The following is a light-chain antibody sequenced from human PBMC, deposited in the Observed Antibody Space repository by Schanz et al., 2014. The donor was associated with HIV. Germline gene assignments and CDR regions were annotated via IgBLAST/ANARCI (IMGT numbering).Light chain of an antibody. CDR2: GAS. CDR1: QTVSNN. J-gene: IGKJ5*01. CDR3: QQYLSSPPT. V-gene: IGKV3-15*01. Sequence: EIVMTQSPGTLSVSPGERATLSCRASQTVSNNLAWYQQKPGQAPRLLIYGASTRVTGIPARFSGSGSGTEFTLTISSLQSEDVAVYYCQQYLSSPPTFGQGTRLQI.